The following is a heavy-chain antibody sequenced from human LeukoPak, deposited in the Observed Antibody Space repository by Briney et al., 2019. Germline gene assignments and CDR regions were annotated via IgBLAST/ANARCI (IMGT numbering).Heavy chain of an antibody. V-gene: IGHV3-23*01. D-gene: IGHD1-7*01. CDR3: AKSLRNWNYVPFLGY. CDR2: ISGSGGST. CDR1: GFTFSSYA. Sequence: GGSLRLSCAASGFTFSSYAMSWVRQAPGKGLEWVSAISGSGGSTSYADSVKGRFTISRDNSKNTLYLQMNSLRAEDTAVYYCAKSLRNWNYVPFLGYWGQGTLVTVSS. J-gene: IGHJ4*02.